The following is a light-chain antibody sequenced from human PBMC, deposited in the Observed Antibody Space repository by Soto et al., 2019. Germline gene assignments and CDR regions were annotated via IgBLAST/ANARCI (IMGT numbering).Light chain of an antibody. Sequence: QSALAQPASVSGSPGQSITISCTGTSSDVGSYNSVSWYQQYPGKAPTLLIHDVSNRPSGVSNRFSGSKSGSTASLTISGLQGEDEADYYCSYFTSSSSYVFGSGTKLTVL. J-gene: IGLJ1*01. CDR2: DVS. V-gene: IGLV2-14*03. CDR3: SYFTSSSSYV. CDR1: SSDVGSYNS.